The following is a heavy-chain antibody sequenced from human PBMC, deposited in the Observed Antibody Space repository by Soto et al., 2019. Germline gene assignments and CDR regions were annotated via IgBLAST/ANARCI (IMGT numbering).Heavy chain of an antibody. Sequence: GGSLRLSCAASGFIFSDYAMSWVRQAPGKGLAWVSTISDTGGDTYYADSVKGRFTISRDNSKRTLYLQLNSLRAEDTAVYYCARPLTPSIAASVFDYWGQGSPVTVSS. CDR1: GFIFSDYA. J-gene: IGHJ4*02. CDR2: ISDTGGDT. D-gene: IGHD6-25*01. V-gene: IGHV3-23*01. CDR3: ARPLTPSIAASVFDY.